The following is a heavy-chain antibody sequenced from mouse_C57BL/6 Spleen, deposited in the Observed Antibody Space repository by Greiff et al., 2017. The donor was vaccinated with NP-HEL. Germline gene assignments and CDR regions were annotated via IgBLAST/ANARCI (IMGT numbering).Heavy chain of an antibody. D-gene: IGHD2-5*01. Sequence: QVQLQQSGPGLVQPSQSLSITCTVSGFSLTSYGVHWVRQPPGKGLEWLGVIWSGGSTDYNAAFISRLSISKDNSKSQVFFKMNSLQADDTAIYYCATPSLYSKEAMDYWGQGTSVTVSS. V-gene: IGHV2-4*01. CDR1: GFSLTSYG. CDR3: ATPSLYSKEAMDY. CDR2: IWSGGST. J-gene: IGHJ4*01.